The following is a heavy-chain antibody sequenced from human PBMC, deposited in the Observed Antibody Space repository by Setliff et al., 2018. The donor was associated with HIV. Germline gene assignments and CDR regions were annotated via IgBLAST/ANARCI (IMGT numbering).Heavy chain of an antibody. D-gene: IGHD6-19*01. V-gene: IGHV4-34*01. J-gene: IGHJ4*02. CDR1: GRSFSGFY. CDR2: INHSGST. Sequence: SETLSLTCAVYGRSFSGFYWNWIRQPPGKGLEWIGEINHSGSTNYNPSLKSRVTISVDTSKNQFSLRLSSVIAADTAVYYCARGPPGSSIGWYVGYWGQGTLVTVSS. CDR3: ARGPPGSSIGWYVGY.